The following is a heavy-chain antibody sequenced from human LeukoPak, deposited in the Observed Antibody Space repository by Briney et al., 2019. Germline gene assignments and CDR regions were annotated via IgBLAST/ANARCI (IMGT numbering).Heavy chain of an antibody. CDR2: IIPILGIA. J-gene: IGHJ4*02. V-gene: IGHV1-69*04. Sequence: GSSVNVSCKASGGTFGSYAISWVRQAPGQGLEWMGRIIPILGIANYAQKFQGRVTITADKSTSTAYMELSSLRSEDTAVYYCARGVVAATHPLDYWGQGTLVTVSS. D-gene: IGHD2-15*01. CDR1: GGTFGSYA. CDR3: ARGVVAATHPLDY.